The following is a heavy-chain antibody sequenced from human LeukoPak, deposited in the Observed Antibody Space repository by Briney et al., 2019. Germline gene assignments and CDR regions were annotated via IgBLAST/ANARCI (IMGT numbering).Heavy chain of an antibody. CDR2: TYYRSKWYN. CDR3: TREDRDTSDI. J-gene: IGHJ3*02. CDR1: GDSASNNIAA. V-gene: IGHV6-1*01. Sequence: SQTLSLTCAISGDSASNNIAAWTWIRQSPSRGLEWLGRTYYRSKWYNDYAVSVRGRITVNPDTSKNQFSLQLNSVTPEDTAVYYCTREDRDTSDIWGQGTVVTVS.